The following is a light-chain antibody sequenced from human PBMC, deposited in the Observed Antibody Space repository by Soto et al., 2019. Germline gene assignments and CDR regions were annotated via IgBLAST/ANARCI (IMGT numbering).Light chain of an antibody. CDR3: SSYAGNNNKV. CDR2: EVT. V-gene: IGLV2-8*01. Sequence: QSVLTQPPSASGSPGQSVAISCTGTNSDVGGYNYVSWYQQHPGKAPKLIIYEVTKRPSGVPDRFSGSKSGNTASLTVSGLQAEDEADYYCSSYAGNNNKVFGTGTKLTVL. J-gene: IGLJ1*01. CDR1: NSDVGGYNY.